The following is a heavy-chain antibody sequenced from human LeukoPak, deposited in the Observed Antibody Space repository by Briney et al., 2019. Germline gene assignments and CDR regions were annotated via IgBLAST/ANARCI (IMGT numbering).Heavy chain of an antibody. CDR2: IYYSGST. D-gene: IGHD3-10*01. CDR1: GGSISTYY. Sequence: SETLSLTCTVSGGSISTYYWSWIRQPPGKGLEWIGYIYYSGSTNYNPSLKSRVTISVDTSKNQFSLKLSSVTAADTAVYYCARVLPDDTMVRGSSFDPWGQGTLVTASS. CDR3: ARVLPDDTMVRGSSFDP. J-gene: IGHJ5*02. V-gene: IGHV4-59*08.